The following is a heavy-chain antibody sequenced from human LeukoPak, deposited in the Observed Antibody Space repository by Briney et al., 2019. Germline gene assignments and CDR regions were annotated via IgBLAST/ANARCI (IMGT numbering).Heavy chain of an antibody. D-gene: IGHD3-16*01. CDR3: ARDSSQGDYGMDV. Sequence: GGSLRLSCAASGFTFSSYAMHWVRQAPRKGLEWVAVISYDGSNKYYADSVKGRFTISRDNSKNTLYLQMNSLRAEDTAVYYCARDSSQGDYGMDVWGKGTTVTVSS. J-gene: IGHJ6*04. CDR1: GFTFSSYA. CDR2: ISYDGSNK. V-gene: IGHV3-30*04.